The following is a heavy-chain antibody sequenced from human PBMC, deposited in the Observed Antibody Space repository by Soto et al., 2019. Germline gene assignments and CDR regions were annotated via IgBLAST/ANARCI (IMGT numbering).Heavy chain of an antibody. CDR2: INPSGGST. D-gene: IGHD2-2*01. J-gene: IGHJ6*02. CDR3: ARAMPAANPRLDV. V-gene: IGHV1-46*01. Sequence: QVQLVQSGAEVKKPGASVKVSCKASGYTFTSYYMHWVRQAPEQGLEWMGIINPSGGSTSYAQKFKGRVTMTRDTSTSTVYMELSSLRSEDTAVYYCARAMPAANPRLDVWGQGTTVTVSS. CDR1: GYTFTSYY.